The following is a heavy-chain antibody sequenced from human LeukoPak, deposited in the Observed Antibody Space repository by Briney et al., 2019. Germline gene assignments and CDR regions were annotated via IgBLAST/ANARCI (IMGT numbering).Heavy chain of an antibody. D-gene: IGHD3-10*01. CDR1: EFTFSSSA. CDR2: ISGSDQST. CDR3: AKDGSGDYRYFYYYMDV. J-gene: IGHJ6*03. V-gene: IGHV3-23*01. Sequence: GGSLRLSCAASEFTFSSSAMSWVRQAPGKGLEWVSVISGSDQSTYYAGSVKGRFTISRDNSKNTLYLQMNSLRAEDTAVYYCAKDGSGDYRYFYYYMDVWGKGTTVTVSS.